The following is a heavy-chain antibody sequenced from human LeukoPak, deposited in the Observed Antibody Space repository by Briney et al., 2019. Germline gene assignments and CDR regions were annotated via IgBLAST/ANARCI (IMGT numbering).Heavy chain of an antibody. D-gene: IGHD4-17*01. Sequence: GGSLRLSCAASGFTFSSYGMSWVRQAPGKGLEWVSAISGSGGSTYYADSVKGRFTISRDNSKSTLYLQMNSLRAEDTAVYYCARDEGYGDYYYYYYMDVWGKGTTVTVSS. J-gene: IGHJ6*03. CDR2: ISGSGGST. V-gene: IGHV3-23*01. CDR1: GFTFSSYG. CDR3: ARDEGYGDYYYYYYMDV.